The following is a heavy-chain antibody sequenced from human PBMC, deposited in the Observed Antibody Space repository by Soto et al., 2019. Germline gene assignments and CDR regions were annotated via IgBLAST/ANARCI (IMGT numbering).Heavy chain of an antibody. J-gene: IGHJ6*03. CDR2: ISSSSSAI. CDR3: ARPLHSNHYYYMAV. D-gene: IGHD2-15*01. Sequence: EVQLVESGGGLVQPGGSLRLSCAASGFTFSSYSMNWVRQAPGKGLEWVSYISSSSSAIYYADSVKGRFTISRDNAKNSLYLQMNSLRAGDTAMYYCARPLHSNHYYYMAVWGKGTTVTVSS. V-gene: IGHV3-48*01. CDR1: GFTFSSYS.